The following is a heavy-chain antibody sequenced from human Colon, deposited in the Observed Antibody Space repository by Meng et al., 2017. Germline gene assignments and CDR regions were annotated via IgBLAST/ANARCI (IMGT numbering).Heavy chain of an antibody. Sequence: QVQLQQSGPGLVKPSQTLSLTCVIPGDSVSSNTAAWNWIRQSPSRGLEWLGRTYYRSKWYNEYAVSVKSRMTFNADTSKNQVSLQVNSVTPEDTAVYYCARDHGYSYGLPLDYWGQGSLVTVSS. J-gene: IGHJ4*02. D-gene: IGHD5-18*01. CDR3: ARDHGYSYGLPLDY. CDR2: TYYRSKWYN. V-gene: IGHV6-1*01. CDR1: GDSVSSNTAA.